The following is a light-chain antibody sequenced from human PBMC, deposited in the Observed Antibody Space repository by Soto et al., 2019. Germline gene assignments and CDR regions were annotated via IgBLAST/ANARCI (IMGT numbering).Light chain of an antibody. Sequence: EIVLTQSPGTLSLSPGERATLSCRASQSVSSSYLAWYQQKPGQAPRLLIYGASSRATGIPDRFRGSGSGTDFTLTISRLEPEDFAVYYCQQYGSSPWTFRQGTKVQIK. J-gene: IGKJ1*01. V-gene: IGKV3-20*01. CDR1: QSVSSSY. CDR3: QQYGSSPWT. CDR2: GAS.